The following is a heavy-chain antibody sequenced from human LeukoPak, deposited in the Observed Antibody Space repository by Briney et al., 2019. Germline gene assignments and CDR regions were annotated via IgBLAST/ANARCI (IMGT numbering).Heavy chain of an antibody. D-gene: IGHD2-2*01. CDR2: IIPIFGTA. CDR3: ARGTSPYCSSTSCYYFDY. Sequence: SVKVSCKASGYTFTSYGISWVRQAPGQGLEWMGGIIPIFGTANYAQKFQGRVTITADESTSTAYMELSSLRSEDTAVYYCARGTSPYCSSTSCYYFDYWGQGTLVTVSS. CDR1: GYTFTSYG. V-gene: IGHV1-69*13. J-gene: IGHJ4*02.